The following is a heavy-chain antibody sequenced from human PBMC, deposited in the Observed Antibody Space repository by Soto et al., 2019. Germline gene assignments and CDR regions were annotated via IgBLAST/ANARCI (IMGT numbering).Heavy chain of an antibody. Sequence: PSETLSLTCTVSGGSISSGGYYWSWIRQHPGKGLEWIGYIYYSGSTYYNPSLKSRVTISVDTSKNQFSLKLSSVTAADTGVYYCARATITMVRGGRGYGMDVWGQGTTVTVSS. J-gene: IGHJ6*02. V-gene: IGHV4-31*03. CDR1: GGSISSGGYY. CDR2: IYYSGST. D-gene: IGHD3-10*01. CDR3: ARATITMVRGGRGYGMDV.